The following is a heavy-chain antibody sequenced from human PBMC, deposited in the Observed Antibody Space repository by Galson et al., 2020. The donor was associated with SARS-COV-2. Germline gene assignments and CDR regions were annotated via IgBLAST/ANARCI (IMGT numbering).Heavy chain of an antibody. CDR1: DYTFTTYG. D-gene: IGHD3-10*01. V-gene: IGHV1-18*01. CDR2: ISAYNGNR. Sequence: ASVKVSCRASDYTFTTYGITWVRQAPGQGLEWMGWISAYNGNRNYAQKFQGRVTMTTDTSTSTAYMELRSLRSDDTAVYYCARVLQKIYGSGRCYSVFGYMGGWGKGTTGTGSS. J-gene: IGHJ6*03. CDR3: ARVLQKIYGSGRCYSVFGYMGG.